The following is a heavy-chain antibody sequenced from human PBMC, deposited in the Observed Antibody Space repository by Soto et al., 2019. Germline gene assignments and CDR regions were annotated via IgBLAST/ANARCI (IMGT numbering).Heavy chain of an antibody. CDR1: GGSIISSNYY. Sequence: QLQLQESGPGLVKPSETLSLTCTVSGGSIISSNYYWAWIRQPPGTGLEWIGTIYYTGSTYYNPSLKSRITMSVDTSKSQFSLTLSSVTAADTAVYYCARLNKPGWFDPWGQGTLVTVSS. V-gene: IGHV4-39*01. J-gene: IGHJ5*02. CDR3: ARLNKPGWFDP. CDR2: IYYTGST.